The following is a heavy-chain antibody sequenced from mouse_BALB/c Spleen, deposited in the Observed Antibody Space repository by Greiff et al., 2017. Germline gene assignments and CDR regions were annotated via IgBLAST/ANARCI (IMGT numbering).Heavy chain of an antibody. Sequence: EVQLQQSGPELVKPGASVKIPCKASGYTFTDYNMDWVKQSHGKSLEWIGDINPNNGGTIYNQKFKGKATLTVDKSSSTAYMELRSLTSEDTAVYYCARDYYGSRVRAMDYWGQGTSVTVSS. CDR1: GYTFTDYN. CDR2: INPNNGGT. D-gene: IGHD1-1*01. V-gene: IGHV1-18*01. J-gene: IGHJ4*01. CDR3: ARDYYGSRVRAMDY.